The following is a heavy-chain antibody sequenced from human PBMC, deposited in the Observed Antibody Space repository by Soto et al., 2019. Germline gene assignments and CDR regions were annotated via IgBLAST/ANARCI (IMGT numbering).Heavy chain of an antibody. Sequence: GGSLRLSCAASGFTFSSSWMHWVRQAPGKGLVWVSRVSSDGSSTNYADSVKGRFTISRDNAKNSLYLQMNSLRDEDTAVYYCAGYDISGYQLPEFDYWGQGTLVTVSS. J-gene: IGHJ4*02. CDR2: VSSDGSST. D-gene: IGHD3-22*01. CDR1: GFTFSSSW. V-gene: IGHV3-74*01. CDR3: AGYDISGYQLPEFDY.